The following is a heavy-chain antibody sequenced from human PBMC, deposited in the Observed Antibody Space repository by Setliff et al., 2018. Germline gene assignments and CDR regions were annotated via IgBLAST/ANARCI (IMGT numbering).Heavy chain of an antibody. Sequence: SETLSLTCAVYGGSFSGYYWSWLRQSPGKGLEWIGEINHSGSTNYNPSLKSRVTISVDTSKNQFSLKLSSVTAADTAVYYCARGGYSRGPPVYYFDYWGQGTLVTVSS. CDR2: INHSGST. V-gene: IGHV4-34*01. J-gene: IGHJ4*02. D-gene: IGHD5-12*01. CDR3: ARGGYSRGPPVYYFDY. CDR1: GGSFSGYY.